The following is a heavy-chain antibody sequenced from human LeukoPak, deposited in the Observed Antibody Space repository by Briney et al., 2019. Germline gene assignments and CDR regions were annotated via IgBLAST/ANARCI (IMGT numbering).Heavy chain of an antibody. CDR3: ARPLYSSGWYENAFDI. CDR2: ISHSGST. D-gene: IGHD6-19*01. V-gene: IGHV4-34*01. CDR1: GGSFSGYY. Sequence: SETLSLTCAVYGGSFSGYYWSWIRQPPGKGLEWIGEISHSGSTNYNPSLKSRVTISLDTSKNQCSLKVTSVTAADTAAYYCARPLYSSGWYENAFDIWGQGTMVTVSS. J-gene: IGHJ3*02.